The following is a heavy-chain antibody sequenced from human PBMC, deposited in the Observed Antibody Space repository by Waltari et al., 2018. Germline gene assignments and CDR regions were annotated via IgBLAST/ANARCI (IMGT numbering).Heavy chain of an antibody. CDR3: ARLSVEPY. CDR2: IYSSGST. Sequence: QVQLQESGPGLVKPSETLSLTCTVSGGSISSHYWSWIRQPPGKGLEWIGYIYSSGSTNYNPSLKSGVTISVDTSKNQFSLKLSSVTAADTAVYYCARLSVEPYWGQGTLVTVSS. V-gene: IGHV4-59*11. CDR1: GGSISSHY. J-gene: IGHJ4*02.